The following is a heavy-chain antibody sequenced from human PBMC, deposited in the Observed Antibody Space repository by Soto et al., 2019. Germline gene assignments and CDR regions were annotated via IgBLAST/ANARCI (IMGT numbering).Heavy chain of an antibody. CDR1: GFNFGDYA. Sequence: PGGSLLRCCTAAGFNFGDYARSRVRPTPEKGLEWVGFIRSKAYGGTTEYAASVKGRFTISRDDSKSIAYLQMNSLKTEDTAVYYCSRRYCHIWSAYCTCFWGQGTLVTVSS. D-gene: IGHD3-3*01. CDR2: IRSKAYGGTT. V-gene: IGHV3-49*04. CDR3: SRRYCHIWSAYCTCF. J-gene: IGHJ1*01.